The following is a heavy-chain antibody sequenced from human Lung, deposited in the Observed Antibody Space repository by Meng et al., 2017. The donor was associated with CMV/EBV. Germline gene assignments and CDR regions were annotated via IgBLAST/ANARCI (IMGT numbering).Heavy chain of an antibody. V-gene: IGHV3-23*01. J-gene: IGHJ6*02. CDR3: ARAPIPYYGMDV. CDR1: GFTFSSYA. CDR2: ISGSGGST. Sequence: GGSLRLSCAASGFTFSSYAMSWVRQVPGKGLEWVSAISGSGGSTYYADSVKGRFTISSDNSKNTLYLQMNSLRAEDTAVYCCARAPIPYYGMDVWGQGTTVTVSS.